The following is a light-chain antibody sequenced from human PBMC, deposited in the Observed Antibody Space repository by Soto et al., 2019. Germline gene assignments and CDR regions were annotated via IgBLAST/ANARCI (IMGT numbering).Light chain of an antibody. CDR3: QSYDSSLSGSVV. Sequence: QSVLTQPPSVSGAPGQRVTISCTGTSSNIGAGFDVHWYQKLPGTAPKLLIFDNTNRPSGVPDRFSASRSGTSASLAITGLQVGDEADYFCQSYDSSLSGSVVFGGGTKVTVL. V-gene: IGLV1-40*01. CDR1: SSNIGAGFD. J-gene: IGLJ2*01. CDR2: DNT.